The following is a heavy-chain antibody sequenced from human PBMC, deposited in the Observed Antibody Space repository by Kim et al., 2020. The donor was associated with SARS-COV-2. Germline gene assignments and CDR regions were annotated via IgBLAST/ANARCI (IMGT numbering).Heavy chain of an antibody. CDR1: GFTFDDYT. Sequence: GGSLRLSCAASGFTFDDYTMHWVRQAPGKGLEWVSLISWDGGSTYYADSVKGRFTISRDNSKNSLYLQMNSLRTEDTALYYCAKDYNLGAAAAATGFDYWGQGTLVTVSS. J-gene: IGHJ4*02. CDR3: AKDYNLGAAAAATGFDY. D-gene: IGHD6-13*01. V-gene: IGHV3-43*01. CDR2: ISWDGGST.